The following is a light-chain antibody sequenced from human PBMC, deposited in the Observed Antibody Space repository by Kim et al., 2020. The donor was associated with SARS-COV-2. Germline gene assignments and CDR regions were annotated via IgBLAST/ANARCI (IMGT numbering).Light chain of an antibody. Sequence: EIVLTQSPGTLSLSPGERATLSCRASQSVRDNYLAWYQQRPGQAPRLLIYGASSRATGIPDRFTGSGSGTDFILTITRLEPEDFAVYYCQQYGSSPLLTFGGGTKVDIK. J-gene: IGKJ4*01. CDR2: GAS. CDR1: QSVRDNY. CDR3: QQYGSSPLLT. V-gene: IGKV3-20*01.